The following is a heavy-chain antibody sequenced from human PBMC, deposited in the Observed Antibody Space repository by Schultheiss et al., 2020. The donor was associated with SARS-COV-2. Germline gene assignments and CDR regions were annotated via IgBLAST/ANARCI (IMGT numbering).Heavy chain of an antibody. J-gene: IGHJ4*02. V-gene: IGHV6-1*01. Sequence: SQTLSLTCAISGDSVSSNSAAWNWIRQSPPRGLEWLGRTYYRSKWYHDYATSMQGRITINPDTSKNHFSLQFNSVTPEDTAVYYCASGWSLKYWGQGSLVTVSS. CDR3: ASGWSLKY. CDR1: GDSVSSNSAA. D-gene: IGHD6-19*01. CDR2: TYYRSKWYH.